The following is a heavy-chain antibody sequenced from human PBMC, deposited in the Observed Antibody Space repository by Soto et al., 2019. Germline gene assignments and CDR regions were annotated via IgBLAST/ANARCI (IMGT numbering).Heavy chain of an antibody. CDR3: ARDDLKGYGY. CDR2: INHSGST. J-gene: IGHJ4*02. Sequence: QVQLQQWGAGLLKPSETLSLTCAVYGGSFSGYYWSWIRQPPGKGLEWIGEINHSGSTNYNPSLKGRVTISVDTSKNQFSLKLSSVTAADTAVYYCARDDLKGYGYWGQGTLVTVSS. CDR1: GGSFSGYY. V-gene: IGHV4-34*01. D-gene: IGHD1-1*01.